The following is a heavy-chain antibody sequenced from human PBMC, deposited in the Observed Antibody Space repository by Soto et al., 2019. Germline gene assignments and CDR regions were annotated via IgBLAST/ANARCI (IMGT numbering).Heavy chain of an antibody. Sequence: QVQLVESGGGVVQPGRSLRLSCAASGFTFSSYAMHWVRQAPGKGLEWVAVISYDGSNKYYADSVKGRFTIFRDNSKNTLYLQMNSLRAEDTAVYYCARTYIHNWNYLSGYWGAGDYYYYYGMDVWGQGTTVTVSS. CDR1: GFTFSSYA. V-gene: IGHV3-30-3*01. CDR3: ARTYIHNWNYLSGYWGAGDYYYYYGMDV. CDR2: ISYDGSNK. J-gene: IGHJ6*02. D-gene: IGHD1-7*01.